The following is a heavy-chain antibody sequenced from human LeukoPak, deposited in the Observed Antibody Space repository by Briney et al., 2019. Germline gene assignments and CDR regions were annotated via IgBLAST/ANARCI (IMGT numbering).Heavy chain of an antibody. Sequence: PSETLSLTCTVSGDSITSGSYYWSWIRQPPGKGLEWIGYIYYSGSTNYNPSLKSRVTISVDTSKNQFSLKLSSVTAADTAVYYCARHPGDQLLVLYYFDYWGQGTLVTVSS. CDR1: GDSITSGSYY. D-gene: IGHD2-2*01. CDR2: IYYSGST. J-gene: IGHJ4*02. CDR3: ARHPGDQLLVLYYFDY. V-gene: IGHV4-61*01.